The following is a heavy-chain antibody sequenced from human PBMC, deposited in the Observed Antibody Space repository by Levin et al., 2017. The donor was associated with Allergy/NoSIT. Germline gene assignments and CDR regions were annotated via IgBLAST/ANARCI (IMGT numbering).Heavy chain of an antibody. CDR1: GFTFSSYG. Sequence: PGGSLRLSCAASGFTFSSYGMHWVRQPPGKGLEWVAVISYDGSKKYYADSVKGRFTISRDNSKNTLYLQMNSLRAEDTAVYFCARGSGYDFWNGYFTAAANDFDYWGQGTLVTVSS. V-gene: IGHV3-30*03. CDR3: ARGSGYDFWNGYFTAAANDFDY. D-gene: IGHD3-3*01. CDR2: ISYDGSKK. J-gene: IGHJ4*02.